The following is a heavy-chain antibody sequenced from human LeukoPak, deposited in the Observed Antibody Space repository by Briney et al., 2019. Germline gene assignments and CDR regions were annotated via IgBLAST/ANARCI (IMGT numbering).Heavy chain of an antibody. V-gene: IGHV4-34*01. CDR1: GGSFSGYY. CDR3: ARGNIVVLPAAMSYYYYIDV. Sequence: SETLSLTCAVYGGSFSGYYWSWIRQPPGKGLEWIGEINHSGSTNYNPSLKSRVTISVDTSKNQFSLKLSSVTAADTAVYYCARGNIVVLPAAMSYYYYIDVWGKGTSVTVSS. CDR2: INHSGST. J-gene: IGHJ6*03. D-gene: IGHD2-2*01.